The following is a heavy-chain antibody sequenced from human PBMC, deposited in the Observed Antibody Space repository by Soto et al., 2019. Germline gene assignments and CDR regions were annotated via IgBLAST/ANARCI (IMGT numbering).Heavy chain of an antibody. V-gene: IGHV3-30*03. CDR2: ISYDGSNK. J-gene: IGHJ4*02. CDR1: GFTFSSYG. Sequence: GGSLRLSCAASGFTFSSYGMHWVRQAPGKGLEWVAVISYDGSNKYYADSVKGRFTISRDNSKNTLYLQMNSLRAEDTAVYYCAQIAVAASGGYFAYWGQGTLVTVSS. D-gene: IGHD6-19*01. CDR3: AQIAVAASGGYFAY.